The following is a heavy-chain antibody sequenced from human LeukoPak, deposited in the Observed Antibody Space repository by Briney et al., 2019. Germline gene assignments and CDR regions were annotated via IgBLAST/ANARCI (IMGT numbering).Heavy chain of an antibody. J-gene: IGHJ4*02. V-gene: IGHV6-1*01. CDR2: TYYRSKWYN. Sequence: SQTLSLTCAISGDSVSSNSAAWNWIRQSPSRGLEWLGRTYYRSKWYNDYAVPVKSRITINPDTSKNQFSLQLNSVSPEDTAVYYCARESTVAGGSGFDYWGQGTLVTVSS. CDR1: GDSVSSNSAA. D-gene: IGHD6-19*01. CDR3: ARESTVAGGSGFDY.